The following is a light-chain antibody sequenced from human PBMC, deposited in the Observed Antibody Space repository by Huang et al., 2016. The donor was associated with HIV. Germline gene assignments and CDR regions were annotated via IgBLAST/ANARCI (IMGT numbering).Light chain of an antibody. CDR3: QQYDNLPRT. V-gene: IGKV1-33*01. CDR1: QDISNY. Sequence: DIQMTQSPSSLSASVGDRVTITCQASQDISNYLNWYQQKSGRAPKLLIYDASNLEAGVPVRFSGSGSGTDFNFTISSLQPEDIGTYYCQQYDNLPRTFGPGTKVHIK. CDR2: DAS. J-gene: IGKJ3*01.